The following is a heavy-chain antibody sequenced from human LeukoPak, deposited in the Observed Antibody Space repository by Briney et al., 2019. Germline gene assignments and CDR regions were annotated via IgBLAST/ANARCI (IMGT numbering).Heavy chain of an antibody. V-gene: IGHV3-20*04. Sequence: GGSLRLSCAASGFTFDDYGMSWVRQAPGKGLEWVSGINWNGGSIGYADSVKGRFTISRDNAKNSLYLQMNSLRAEDTAVYYRARDAVPAYDILTGYYSGMDVWGQGTTVTVSS. CDR2: INWNGGSI. CDR3: ARDAVPAYDILTGYYSGMDV. J-gene: IGHJ6*02. CDR1: GFTFDDYG. D-gene: IGHD3-9*01.